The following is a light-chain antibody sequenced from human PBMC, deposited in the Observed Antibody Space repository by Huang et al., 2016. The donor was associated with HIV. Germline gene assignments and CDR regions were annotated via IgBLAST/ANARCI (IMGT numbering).Light chain of an antibody. J-gene: IGKJ1*01. CDR2: GAS. CDR3: HQYTKWPSWT. CDR1: QSVSSN. V-gene: IGKV3-15*01. Sequence: EIVMTQSPGTLTVSPGERATLSCRASQSVSSNLAWFQQKPGQDPRLLIYGASTRATGSPARVSGSGSGTAFTLTISSRQSEDCGVYYCHQYTKWPSWTFGQGTKVEIK.